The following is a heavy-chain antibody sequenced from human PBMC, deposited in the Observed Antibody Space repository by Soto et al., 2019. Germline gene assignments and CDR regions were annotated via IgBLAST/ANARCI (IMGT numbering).Heavy chain of an antibody. CDR2: INAGNGNT. CDR1: GYTFTSYA. D-gene: IGHD3-16*01. CDR3: ARGGLRLGEFYFDY. V-gene: IGHV1-3*01. J-gene: IGHJ4*02. Sequence: ASVKVSCKASGYTFTSYAMHWVRQAPGQRLEWMGWINAGNGNTKYSQKFQGRVTITRDTSASTAYMELSSLRSEDTAVYYCARGGLRLGEFYFDYWGQGTLVTVSS.